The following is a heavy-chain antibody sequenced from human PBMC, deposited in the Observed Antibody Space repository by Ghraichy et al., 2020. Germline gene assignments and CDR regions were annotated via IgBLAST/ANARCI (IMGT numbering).Heavy chain of an antibody. J-gene: IGHJ4*02. D-gene: IGHD1-26*01. V-gene: IGHV3-66*01. CDR3: AREGSYKFDY. Sequence: GGSLRLSCAASGFTVRSNYMNWVRQAPGKGLEWVSVIYSVDSTYYADSVKGRFIISRDNSKNTLYLQMNSLRAEDTAVYYCAREGSYKFDYWGQGTLVTVSS. CDR1: GFTVRSNY. CDR2: IYSVDST.